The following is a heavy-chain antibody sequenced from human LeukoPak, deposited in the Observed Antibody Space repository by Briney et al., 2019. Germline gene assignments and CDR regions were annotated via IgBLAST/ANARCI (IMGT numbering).Heavy chain of an antibody. J-gene: IGHJ5*02. V-gene: IGHV4-4*07. Sequence: PSETLSLTCTVSGGSISSYYWSWIRQPAGKGLEWIGRIYSSGTTNYNPSLKSRVIMSVDTSKNQFSLNLRSVTAADTAVYYCAREFVGSSPTAWGQGTQVTVSS. CDR2: IYSSGTT. D-gene: IGHD2-15*01. CDR3: AREFVGSSPTA. CDR1: GGSISSYY.